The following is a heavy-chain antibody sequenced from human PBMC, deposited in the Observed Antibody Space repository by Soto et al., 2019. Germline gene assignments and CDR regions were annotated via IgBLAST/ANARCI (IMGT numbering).Heavy chain of an antibody. D-gene: IGHD3-22*01. CDR1: GFSLSSTAVG. J-gene: IGHJ4*02. V-gene: IGHV2-5*01. Sequence: QITLKESGPTLVRPTQTLTLTCTFSGFSLSSTAVGVGWIRQAPGQAPEWLALMYWNDDNHYSPPLKSRLTLTKDTSKNQVVLTMTNVDPVDTATYYCAHGSGWLFDHRGQGTLVTVTS. CDR2: MYWNDDN. CDR3: AHGSGWLFDH.